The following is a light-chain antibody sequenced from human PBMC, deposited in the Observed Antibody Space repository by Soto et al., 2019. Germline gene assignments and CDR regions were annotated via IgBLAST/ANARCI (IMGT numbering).Light chain of an antibody. J-gene: IGKJ1*01. V-gene: IGKV1-39*01. Sequence: DIQMTQSPSSLSASVGDRVTITCRASQSISSNLNWYQQKPGKAPKVLINAAANLQSGVPSRFSGSGSGTDFTLIISSLQPEDSATYYCQQSYSTRLTFGQGTKVEIK. CDR3: QQSYSTRLT. CDR1: QSISSN. CDR2: AAA.